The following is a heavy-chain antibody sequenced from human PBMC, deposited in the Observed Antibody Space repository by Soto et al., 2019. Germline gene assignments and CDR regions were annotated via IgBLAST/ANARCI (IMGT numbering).Heavy chain of an antibody. CDR1: GGSVSGYY. CDR3: ARGGASSKWLDP. Sequence: XTLSLQSTVSGGSVSGYYWSWIRQPPGKGLEGIGYIYYTGNTIYNPSLNSRVTMSVDTSKNQFSLHLNYVTAPDKAVYYCARGGASSKWLDPWGQGTLGTVS. J-gene: IGHJ5*02. D-gene: IGHD3-10*01. CDR2: IYYTGNT. V-gene: IGHV4-59*02.